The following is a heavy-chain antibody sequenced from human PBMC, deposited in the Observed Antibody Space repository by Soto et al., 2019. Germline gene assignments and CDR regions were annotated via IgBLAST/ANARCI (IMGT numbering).Heavy chain of an antibody. CDR1: GFTFDGYA. CDR3: AKDSDCSGGSCYSGIKGYGMDV. V-gene: IGHV3-9*01. J-gene: IGHJ6*02. D-gene: IGHD2-15*01. Sequence: PGGSLRLSCAASGFTFDGYAMHWVRQAPGKGLEWVSGISWNSGSIGYADSVKGRFTISRDNAKNSLYLQMNSLRAEDTALYYCAKDSDCSGGSCYSGIKGYGMDVWGQGTTVTVSS. CDR2: ISWNSGSI.